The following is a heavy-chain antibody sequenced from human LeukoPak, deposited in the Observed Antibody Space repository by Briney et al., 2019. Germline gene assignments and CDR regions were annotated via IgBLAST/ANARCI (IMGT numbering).Heavy chain of an antibody. CDR2: INYSGNT. J-gene: IGHJ4*02. D-gene: IGHD6-19*01. Sequence: SETLSLTCTVSGGSISDHYWSWIRQPPGKELQWIAYINYSGNTNYNPSLTGRVTVSVDTSKNQLSLKLSSVTAADTAMYYCARGRSSGWDFDYWGQGTLVTVSS. V-gene: IGHV4-59*08. CDR1: GGSISDHY. CDR3: ARGRSSGWDFDY.